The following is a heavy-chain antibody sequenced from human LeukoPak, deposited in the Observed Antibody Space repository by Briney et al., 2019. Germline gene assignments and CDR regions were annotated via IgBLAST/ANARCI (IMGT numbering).Heavy chain of an antibody. J-gene: IGHJ4*02. D-gene: IGHD3-10*01. Sequence: PSETLSLTCAVYGGSFSGYYWSWIRQPPGKGLEWIGEINHSGSTNYNPSLKSRVTISVDTSKNQFSLKLSSVTAADTAVYYCAIFPGSGSYRDDYWGQGTLVTVSS. CDR1: GGSFSGYY. CDR3: AIFPGSGSYRDDY. CDR2: INHSGST. V-gene: IGHV4-34*01.